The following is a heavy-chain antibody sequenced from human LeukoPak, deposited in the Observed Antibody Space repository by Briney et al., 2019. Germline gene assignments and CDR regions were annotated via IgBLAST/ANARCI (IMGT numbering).Heavy chain of an antibody. CDR1: GFTFSSYA. V-gene: IGHV3-64D*06. D-gene: IGHD6-19*01. Sequence: GGSLRLSCSASGFTFSSYAMHWVRQAPGKGLEYVSAISSNGGSTYYADSVKGRFTISRDNSKNTLYLQMSGLRAEDTAVYYCVKDPRSSGWFHWFDPWGQGTLVTVSS. CDR3: VKDPRSSGWFHWFDP. J-gene: IGHJ5*02. CDR2: ISSNGGST.